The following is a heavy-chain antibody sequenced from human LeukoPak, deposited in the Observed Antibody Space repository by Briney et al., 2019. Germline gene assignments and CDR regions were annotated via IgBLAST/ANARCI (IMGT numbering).Heavy chain of an antibody. V-gene: IGHV4-59*01. J-gene: IGHJ4*02. CDR1: GGSISSYY. D-gene: IGHD2-15*01. Sequence: SETLSLTCTVSGGSISSYYWSWIRQPPGKGLEWIGYIYYSGSTNYNPSLKSRVTISVDTSKNQFSLKLSSVTAADTAVYYCARETPYCSGGSCSAYFDYRGQGTLVTVSS. CDR3: ARETPYCSGGSCSAYFDY. CDR2: IYYSGST.